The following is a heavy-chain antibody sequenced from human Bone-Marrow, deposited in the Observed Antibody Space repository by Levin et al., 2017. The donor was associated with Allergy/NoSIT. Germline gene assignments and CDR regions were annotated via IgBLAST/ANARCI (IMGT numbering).Heavy chain of an antibody. CDR1: GFTFDVYS. D-gene: IGHD3-22*01. CDR3: AKGGYSSGYWSHALDV. Sequence: SLKISCAASGFTFDVYSMHWVRQAPGKGLEWVSSISWNSDYIGYADSVKGRLTISRDNAKNVLSLQMNSLRPEDTALYYCAKGGYSSGYWSHALDVWGQGTMVTVSS. V-gene: IGHV3-9*01. CDR2: ISWNSDYI. J-gene: IGHJ3*01.